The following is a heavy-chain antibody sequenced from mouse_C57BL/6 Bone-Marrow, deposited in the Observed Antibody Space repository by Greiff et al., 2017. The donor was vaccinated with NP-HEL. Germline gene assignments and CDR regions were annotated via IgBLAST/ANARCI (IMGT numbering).Heavy chain of an antibody. CDR3: ARDGSSYYYAMDY. CDR1: GYTFTSYW. Sequence: VQLQQPGAELVMPGASVTLSCKASGYTFTSYWLHWVKQTPGQGLEWIGEIDPSDSYTNYNQKFKGKSTLTVDKSSSTAYMQLSSLTSEDSAVYYCARDGSSYYYAMDYWGQGTSVTVSS. J-gene: IGHJ4*01. V-gene: IGHV1-69*01. CDR2: IDPSDSYT. D-gene: IGHD1-1*01.